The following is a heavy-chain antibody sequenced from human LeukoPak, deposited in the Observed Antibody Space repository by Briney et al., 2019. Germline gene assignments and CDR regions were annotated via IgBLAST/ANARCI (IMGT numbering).Heavy chain of an antibody. J-gene: IGHJ4*02. CDR1: GFTFSSYS. CDR3: ARGAYGYIYFDY. V-gene: IGHV3-21*01. D-gene: IGHD5-18*01. CDR2: ISSSSSYI. Sequence: GESLRLSCAASGFTFSSYSMNWVRQAPGNGLGWVSSISSSSSYIYYADSVQGRFTIPRDNAKNSLYLQMNSVRAEDTAVYYCARGAYGYIYFDYWGQGTLVTVSS.